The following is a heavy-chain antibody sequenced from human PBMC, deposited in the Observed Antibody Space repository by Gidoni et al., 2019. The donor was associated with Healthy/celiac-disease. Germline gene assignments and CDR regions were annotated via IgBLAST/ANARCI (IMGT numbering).Heavy chain of an antibody. CDR3: ARGLSRILTGYWAY. CDR1: GYTFPSYD. Sequence: QVQLVQSGAEVKKPGASVKVSCQASGYTFPSYDINWVRKATGQGLEWSGWMNPNRGNTGYAQKFQGRVTMTRNTSISTAYMELSSLRSEDTALYYCARGLSRILTGYWAYWGQGTLVTVSS. CDR2: MNPNRGNT. D-gene: IGHD3-9*01. J-gene: IGHJ4*02. V-gene: IGHV1-8*01.